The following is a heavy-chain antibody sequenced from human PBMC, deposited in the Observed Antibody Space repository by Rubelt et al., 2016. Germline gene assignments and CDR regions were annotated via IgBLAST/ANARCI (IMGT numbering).Heavy chain of an antibody. Sequence: EVQLVESGGGLVQPGGSLRLSCAASGFTVSSNYMSWVRPAPGKGLEWVSVIYSGGSTYYADSVKGRFTISRDNSKNTLYLQMNSLRAEDTAVYYCARDPLRGATDSGYWGQGTLVTVSS. D-gene: IGHD1-26*01. CDR1: GFTVSSNY. J-gene: IGHJ4*02. V-gene: IGHV3-66*01. CDR3: ARDPLRGATDSGY. CDR2: IYSGGST.